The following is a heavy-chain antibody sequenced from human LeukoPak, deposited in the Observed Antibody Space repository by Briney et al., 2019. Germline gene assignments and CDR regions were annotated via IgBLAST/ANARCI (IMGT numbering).Heavy chain of an antibody. J-gene: IGHJ4*02. D-gene: IGHD3-22*01. Sequence: SETLSLTCAVYGGSFSGYYWSWVRQPPGKGREWMGEINHRPPTNYNPSLKSRLPISVDPSKNQFSLKLSSVTAADTAVYYCAREHKDYDGDGYYYAYWGQGTPVTVSS. CDR1: GGSFSGYY. CDR3: AREHKDYDGDGYYYAY. V-gene: IGHV4-34*01. CDR2: INHRPPT.